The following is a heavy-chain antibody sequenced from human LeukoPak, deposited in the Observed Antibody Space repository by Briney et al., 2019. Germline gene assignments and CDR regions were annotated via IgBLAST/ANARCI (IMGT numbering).Heavy chain of an antibody. V-gene: IGHV4-34*01. CDR2: INHSGST. CDR3: ARAATGISSGYYYGAYYYYMDV. J-gene: IGHJ6*03. CDR1: GGSFSGYY. D-gene: IGHD3-22*01. Sequence: KPSETLSLTCAVYGGSFSGYYWSWIRQPPGKGLEWIGEINHSGSTNYNPSLKSRVTISVDTSKNQFSLKLSSVTAADTAVYYCARAATGISSGYYYGAYYYYMDVWGKGTTVTISS.